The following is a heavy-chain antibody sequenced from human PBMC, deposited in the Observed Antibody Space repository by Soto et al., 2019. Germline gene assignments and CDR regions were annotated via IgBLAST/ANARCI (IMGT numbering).Heavy chain of an antibody. CDR2: IIPIFGTA. Sequence: GASVKVSCKASGCTFSSYAISWVRQAPGQGLEWMGGIIPIFGTANYAQKFQGRVTITADESTSTAYMELSSLGSEDTAVYYCASTDYYDSSGYYYEAAYWGQGTLVTVSS. CDR3: ASTDYYDSSGYYYEAAY. J-gene: IGHJ4*02. CDR1: GCTFSSYA. D-gene: IGHD3-22*01. V-gene: IGHV1-69*13.